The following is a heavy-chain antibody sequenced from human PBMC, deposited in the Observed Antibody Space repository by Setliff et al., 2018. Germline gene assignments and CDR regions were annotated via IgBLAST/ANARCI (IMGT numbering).Heavy chain of an antibody. V-gene: IGHV4-59*01. Sequence: SETLSLTCTVSGGSISTYYWSWFRQPPGKGLEFIGYVYYSGLTNYDPSLKSRVTLSVDSSKNQFSLKLNSMTAADTAVYYCARGGTYRYFDYWGQGALVTVSS. J-gene: IGHJ4*02. CDR3: ARGGTYRYFDY. CDR1: GGSISTYY. CDR2: VYYSGLT.